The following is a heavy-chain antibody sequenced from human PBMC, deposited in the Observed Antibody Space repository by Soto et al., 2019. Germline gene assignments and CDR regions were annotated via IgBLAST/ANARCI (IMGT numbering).Heavy chain of an antibody. D-gene: IGHD2-21*02. V-gene: IGHV2-5*02. CDR3: VQSRCGGDCLQIYSSHSYYGVDV. CDR1: GLSLRTTGVG. Sequence: QITLKESGPTLVKPTQTLTLTCTFSGLSLRTTGVGVGWVRQPPGKALEWLALLYWDDDKRYSPSLKSRPTITKDTSEKQVVLTMTNMDTVDTATYYCVQSRCGGDCLQIYSSHSYYGVDVWGQGTTVTVSS. CDR2: LYWDDDK. J-gene: IGHJ6*02.